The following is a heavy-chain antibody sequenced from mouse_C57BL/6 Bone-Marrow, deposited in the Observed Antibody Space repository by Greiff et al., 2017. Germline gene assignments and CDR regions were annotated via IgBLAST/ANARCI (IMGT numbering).Heavy chain of an antibody. D-gene: IGHD2-12*01. CDR1: GFTFSSYG. Sequence: DVKLVESGGDLVKPGGSLKLSCAASGFTFSSYGMSWVRQTPDKRLEWVATISSGGSYTYYPDSVKGRFTISRDNAKNTLYLQMSSLKSEDTAMYNCARLRGRSYFDYWGQGTTLTVSS. CDR2: ISSGGSYT. V-gene: IGHV5-6*02. J-gene: IGHJ2*01. CDR3: ARLRGRSYFDY.